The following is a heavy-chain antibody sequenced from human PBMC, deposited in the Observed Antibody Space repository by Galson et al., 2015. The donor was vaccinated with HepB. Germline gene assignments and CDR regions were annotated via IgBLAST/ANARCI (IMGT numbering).Heavy chain of an antibody. CDR2: ILPIFGTA. V-gene: IGHV1-69*13. CDR1: AGTFRSSA. D-gene: IGHD4-11*01. Sequence: SVKVSCQAPAGTFRSSAIRWAPQAPGQGPECVGGILPIFGTANYAQKFQGRVTITADESTSTAYMELSSLRSEDTAVYYCARDLIPDYTVNYYYCGMDVWGQGTTVAVSS. CDR3: ARDLIPDYTVNYYYCGMDV. J-gene: IGHJ6*02.